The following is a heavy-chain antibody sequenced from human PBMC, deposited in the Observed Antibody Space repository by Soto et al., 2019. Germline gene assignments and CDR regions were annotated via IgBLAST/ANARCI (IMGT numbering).Heavy chain of an antibody. CDR1: W. CDR2: IYPGDSDT. J-gene: IGHJ6*02. D-gene: IGHD3-22*01. CDR3: ARREHYYDSSGYYYYYYGMDV. Sequence: WIGWVRQMPGKGLEWMGIIYPGDSDTRYSPSFQGQVTISADKSISTAYLQWSSLKASDTAMYYCARREHYYDSSGYYYYYYGMDVWGQGTTVTVSS. V-gene: IGHV5-51*01.